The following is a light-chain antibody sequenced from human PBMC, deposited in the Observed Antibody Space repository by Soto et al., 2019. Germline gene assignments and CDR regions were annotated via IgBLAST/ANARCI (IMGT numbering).Light chain of an antibody. Sequence: EIVLTQSPGTLSLSPGERATLSCRASQSVSSSYLAWYQQKPGQAPRLLIYGASSRATGIPDRFIGSWSGTDFTLTISRLEPEDFAVYYCQQYGSSLFTFGPGTKVDIK. V-gene: IGKV3-20*01. CDR2: GAS. J-gene: IGKJ3*01. CDR1: QSVSSSY. CDR3: QQYGSSLFT.